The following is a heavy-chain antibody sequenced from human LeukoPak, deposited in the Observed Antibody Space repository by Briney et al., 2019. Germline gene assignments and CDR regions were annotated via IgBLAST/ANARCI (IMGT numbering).Heavy chain of an antibody. CDR3: ARSLFRFLEWSYRSYYYYYMDV. Sequence: SVKVSCKASVGTFSSYAISWVRQAPGQGLEWMGGIIPIFGTVNYAQKFQGRVMNTADKSTSTAYMELSSLRSEDTAVYFCARSLFRFLEWSYRSYYYYYMDVWGKGTTVTVSS. J-gene: IGHJ6*03. V-gene: IGHV1-69*06. CDR2: IIPIFGTV. D-gene: IGHD3-3*01. CDR1: VGTFSSYA.